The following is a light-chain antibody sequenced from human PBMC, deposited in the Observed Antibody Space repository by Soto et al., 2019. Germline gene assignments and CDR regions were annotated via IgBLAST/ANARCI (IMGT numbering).Light chain of an antibody. CDR3: ASWDDSLSGAV. J-gene: IGLJ7*01. V-gene: IGLV1-47*01. CDR1: SSNIGSNY. CDR2: RSN. Sequence: QSVLTQTPSASGTPGQRVTISCSGSSSNIGSNYVYWYQQLPGTALKLLIYRSNQRPSGVPDRFSGSKSGTSASLAISGLRSEDEADYYCASWDDSLSGAVFGGGTQLTVL.